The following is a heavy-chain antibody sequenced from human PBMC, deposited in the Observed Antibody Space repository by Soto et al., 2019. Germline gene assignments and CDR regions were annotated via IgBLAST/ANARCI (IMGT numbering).Heavy chain of an antibody. CDR3: ARLTVAGTSDY. J-gene: IGHJ4*02. Sequence: RASVKVSCKASGYTFTSYGISWVRQAPGQGLEWMGWISAYSGNTNYAQKLQGRATMTTDTSTSTAYMELRSLISDDTAVYYCARLTVAGTSDYWGQGTLVTVSS. D-gene: IGHD6-19*01. V-gene: IGHV1-18*01. CDR1: GYTFTSYG. CDR2: ISAYSGNT.